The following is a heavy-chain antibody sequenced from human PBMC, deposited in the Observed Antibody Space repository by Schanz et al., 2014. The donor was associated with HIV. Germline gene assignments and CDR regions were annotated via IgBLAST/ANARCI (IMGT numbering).Heavy chain of an antibody. CDR1: GYSFTDHY. Sequence: QVQLVQSGAEVKSPGASVKVSCRASGYSFTDHYIHWVRQAPGQGLEWMGWINPNSGASKFVQKFQGRVAMTRDTSMSTAFMEMTRLRSDDTAVYYCASDLSVYSSSSSVWGQGTTVTVSS. D-gene: IGHD6-13*01. J-gene: IGHJ6*02. CDR2: INPNSGAS. V-gene: IGHV1-2*02. CDR3: ASDLSVYSSSSSV.